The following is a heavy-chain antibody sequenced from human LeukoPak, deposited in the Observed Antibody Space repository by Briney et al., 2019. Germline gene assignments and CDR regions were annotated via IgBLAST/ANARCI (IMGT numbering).Heavy chain of an antibody. J-gene: IGHJ5*02. D-gene: IGHD4/OR15-4a*01. V-gene: IGHV4-30-2*01. CDR2: IYHSGST. CDR1: GXSXXSGGYS. CDR3: ARILTSNWFDP. Sequence: XSLTXXXSGXSXXSGGYSWSWIRQPPGKGLEWIGYIYHSGSTYYNPSLKSRVTISVDRSKNQFSLKLSSVTAADTAVYYCARILTSNWFDPWGQGTLVTVSS.